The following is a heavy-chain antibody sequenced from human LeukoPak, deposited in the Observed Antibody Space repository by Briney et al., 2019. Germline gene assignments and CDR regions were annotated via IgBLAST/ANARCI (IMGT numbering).Heavy chain of an antibody. J-gene: IGHJ3*02. Sequence: SETLSLTCTVSGGSISSYYWSWIRQPPGKGLEWIGYIYYSGSTNYNPSLKSRVTISVDTSKNQFSLKLSSVTAADTAVYYCARGGILWWAGSPYAFDIWGQGTMVTVSS. CDR3: ARGGILWWAGSPYAFDI. CDR2: IYYSGST. CDR1: GGSISSYY. V-gene: IGHV4-59*12. D-gene: IGHD2-21*01.